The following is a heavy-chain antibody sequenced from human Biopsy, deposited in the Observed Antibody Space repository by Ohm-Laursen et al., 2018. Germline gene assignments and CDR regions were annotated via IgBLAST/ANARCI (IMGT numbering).Heavy chain of an antibody. J-gene: IGHJ5*02. Sequence: GTLSFTCTVSGGSLSSYSWSWIRQPAGKGLEWIGQIYTSGITNYNPSLKSRVTMSVDTSKIKFSLRVSSVTAADTAVYYCARDRDRRGWFDPWGQGTLVTVSS. V-gene: IGHV4-4*07. CDR1: GGSLSSYS. CDR2: IYTSGIT. CDR3: ARDRDRRGWFDP. D-gene: IGHD1-14*01.